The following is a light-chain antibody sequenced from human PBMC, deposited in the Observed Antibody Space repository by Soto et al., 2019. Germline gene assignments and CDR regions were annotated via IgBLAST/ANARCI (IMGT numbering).Light chain of an antibody. V-gene: IGLV1-40*01. Sequence: QSVLTQTPSVSGAPGQRVTISCTGSSSNIGAGYDVHWYQQLPGTAPKLLIYGNSNRPSGVPDRFSGSKSGTSASLAITGLQAEDEADYYCQSYASSLSYVFGTGTKLTVL. CDR2: GNS. CDR1: SSNIGAGYD. CDR3: QSYASSLSYV. J-gene: IGLJ1*01.